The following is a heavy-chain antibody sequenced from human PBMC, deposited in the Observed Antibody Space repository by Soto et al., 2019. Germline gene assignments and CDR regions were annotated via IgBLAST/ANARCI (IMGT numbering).Heavy chain of an antibody. CDR2: IYNGGST. J-gene: IGHJ4*02. Sequence: SEALSLTCTGCGDSVSIHWGWARRRAGKGLEWIGYIYNGGSTYYRPSLESRMHMSLDATRNHYSLRLTSVTAADTAVYFCARAPVGLDTISYFDYWGQGKLVTVSS. D-gene: IGHD3-3*01. CDR1: GDSVSIH. CDR3: ARAPVGLDTISYFDY. V-gene: IGHV4-30-4*01.